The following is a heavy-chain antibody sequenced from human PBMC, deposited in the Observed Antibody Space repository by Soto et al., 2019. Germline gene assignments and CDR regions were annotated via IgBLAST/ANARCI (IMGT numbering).Heavy chain of an antibody. V-gene: IGHV2-5*02. D-gene: IGHD2-2*01. CDR3: AHTRGRYYCSSTSCYPDDAFDI. CDR2: IYWDDDK. J-gene: IGHJ3*02. CDR1: GFSLSTSGVG. Sequence: QITLKESGPTLVKPTQTLTLTCTFSGFSLSTSGVGVGWIRQPPGKALEWLALIYWDDDKRYSPSLKSRLTITKDTSKNQVVLTMTHMDPVDTATYYCAHTRGRYYCSSTSCYPDDAFDIWGQGTMVTVSS.